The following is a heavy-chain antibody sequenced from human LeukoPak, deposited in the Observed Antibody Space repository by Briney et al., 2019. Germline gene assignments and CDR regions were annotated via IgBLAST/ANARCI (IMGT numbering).Heavy chain of an antibody. J-gene: IGHJ4*02. D-gene: IGHD6-13*01. Sequence: SETLSLTCTVSGGSISSYYWSWIRQPPGKGLEWIGEINHSGSTNYNPSLKSRVTISVDTSKNQFSLKLSSVTAADTAVYYCARGLGSSSWIPFVDYWGQGTLVTVSS. CDR3: ARGLGSSSWIPFVDY. CDR1: GGSISSYY. V-gene: IGHV4-34*01. CDR2: INHSGST.